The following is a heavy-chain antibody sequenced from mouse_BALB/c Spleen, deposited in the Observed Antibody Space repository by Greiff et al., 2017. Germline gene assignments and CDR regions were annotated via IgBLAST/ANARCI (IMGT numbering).Heavy chain of an antibody. J-gene: IGHJ3*01. D-gene: IGHD4-1*01. CDR3: ARSRGLGPFAY. CDR2: IDPANGNT. Sequence: EVKLMESGAELVKPGDSVTLSCTASGFNIKDTYMHWVKQRPEQGLEWIGRIDPANGNTKYDPKFPGKATITADTSAHTAYLKLSRLTSEDTDDYYCARSRGLGPFAYWGQGTLVTVSA. V-gene: IGHV14-3*02. CDR1: GFNIKDTY.